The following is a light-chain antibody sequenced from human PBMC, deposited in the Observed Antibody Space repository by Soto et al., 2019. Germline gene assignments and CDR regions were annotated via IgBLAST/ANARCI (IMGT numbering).Light chain of an antibody. V-gene: IGLV1-44*01. J-gene: IGLJ2*01. Sequence: QSVPTQSPSASGTPGQRVTISCSGSSSNIGSHAVNWYQQVPGAAPKLLIYSNNQRPSGVPDRFSGSKSGTSASLAISGLQSEDEADYYCVAWDDSLKGLVFGGGTKLTVL. CDR3: VAWDDSLKGLV. CDR2: SNN. CDR1: SSNIGSHA.